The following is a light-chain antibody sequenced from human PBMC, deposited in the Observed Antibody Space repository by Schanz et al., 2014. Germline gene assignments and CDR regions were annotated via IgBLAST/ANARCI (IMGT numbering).Light chain of an antibody. CDR3: SSHTSSNTWV. V-gene: IGLV2-14*02. J-gene: IGLJ3*02. CDR1: SNDVQFFNL. CDR2: EGN. Sequence: QSALTQPASVSGSPGQSITISCTGTSNDVQFFNLVSWYQHHPGKAPKVVIYEGNKRPSGVSDRFSGSKSGDAASLTISGLQAEDEADYYCSSHTSSNTWVFGGGTKLTVL.